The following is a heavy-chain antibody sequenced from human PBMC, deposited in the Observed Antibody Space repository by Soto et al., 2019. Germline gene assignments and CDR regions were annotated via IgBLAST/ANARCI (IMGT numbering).Heavy chain of an antibody. J-gene: IGHJ6*01. CDR2: INHVGGT. Sequence: SETLSLTCAVYGGFLSESYWTWIRQPPWKGLEWIGEINHVGGTNYNPSLKSRLTISVDMSRNQFSLKLLSVTAADTAVYYCARDVFLSEYNSFYYGFGVWGQGTTVTVCS. D-gene: IGHD6-6*01. V-gene: IGHV4-34*01. CDR3: ARDVFLSEYNSFYYGFGV. CDR1: GGFLSESY.